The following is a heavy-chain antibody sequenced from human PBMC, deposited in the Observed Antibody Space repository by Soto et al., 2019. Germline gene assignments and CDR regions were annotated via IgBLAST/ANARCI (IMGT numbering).Heavy chain of an antibody. CDR1: GDSVSSNSAA. CDR3: ARDYASDWNYQYYYYGMDV. V-gene: IGHV6-1*01. CDR2: TYYRSKWYN. D-gene: IGHD1-7*01. J-gene: IGHJ6*02. Sequence: QTLSLTCAISGDSVSSNSAAWNWIRQSPSRGLEWLGRTYYRSKWYNDYAVSVKSRITINPDTSKNQFSLQLNSVTPEDTAVYYCARDYASDWNYQYYYYGMDVWGQGTTVTVSS.